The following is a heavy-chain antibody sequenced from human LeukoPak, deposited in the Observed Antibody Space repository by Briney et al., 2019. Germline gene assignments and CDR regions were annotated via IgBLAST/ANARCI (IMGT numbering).Heavy chain of an antibody. V-gene: IGHV4-38-2*02. CDR3: ARETRGYSGYALDY. CDR2: IYHSGST. CDR1: GYYISSGYY. D-gene: IGHD5-12*01. J-gene: IGHJ4*02. Sequence: SETLSLTCTVSGYYISSGYYWGWIRQPPGKGLEWIGSIYHSGSTYYNPSLKSRVTISVDTSKNQFSLKLSSVTAADTAVYYCARETRGYSGYALDYWGQGTLVTVSS.